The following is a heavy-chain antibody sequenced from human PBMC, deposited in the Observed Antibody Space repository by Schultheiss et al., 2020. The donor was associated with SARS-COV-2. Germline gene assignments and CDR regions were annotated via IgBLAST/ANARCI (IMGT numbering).Heavy chain of an antibody. J-gene: IGHJ4*02. D-gene: IGHD4-17*01. V-gene: IGHV4-34*01. CDR1: GGSFSGYY. CDR3: ATITNDYGDYGSDY. CDR2: INHSGST. Sequence: SETLSLTCAVYGGSFSGYYWSWIRQPPGKGLEWIGEINHSGSTNYNPSLKSRVTISVDTSKNQFSLKLSSVTAADTAVYYCATITNDYGDYGSDYWGQGTLVTVSS.